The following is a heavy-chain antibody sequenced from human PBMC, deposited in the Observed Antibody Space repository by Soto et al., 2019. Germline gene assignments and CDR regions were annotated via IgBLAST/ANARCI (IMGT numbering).Heavy chain of an antibody. D-gene: IGHD3-3*01. CDR1: GGSISSSSYY. CDR2: IYYSGST. Sequence: SETLSLTCTVSGGSISSSSYYWGWIRQPPGKGLEWIGSIYYSGSTYYNPSLKSRVTISVDTSKSQFSLKLSSVTAANSAVYYCARRSRQITIFGVVIMVEYDAFDIWGQGTMVTVSS. J-gene: IGHJ3*02. CDR3: ARRSRQITIFGVVIMVEYDAFDI. V-gene: IGHV4-39*01.